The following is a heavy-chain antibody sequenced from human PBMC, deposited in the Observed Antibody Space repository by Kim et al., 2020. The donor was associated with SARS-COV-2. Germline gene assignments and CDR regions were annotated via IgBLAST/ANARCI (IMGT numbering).Heavy chain of an antibody. J-gene: IGHJ5*02. CDR1: GGSISSGGYS. Sequence: SETLSLTCAVSGGSISSGGYSWSWIRQPPGKGLEWIGYIYHSGSTYYNPSLKSRVTISVDRSKNQFSLKLSSVTAADTAVYYCARGGSTNSKANWFDPWGQGTLVTVSS. CDR3: ARGGSTNSKANWFDP. D-gene: IGHD1-1*01. CDR2: IYHSGST. V-gene: IGHV4-30-2*01.